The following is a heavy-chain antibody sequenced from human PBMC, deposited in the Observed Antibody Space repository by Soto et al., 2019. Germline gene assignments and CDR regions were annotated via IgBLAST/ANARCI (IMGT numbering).Heavy chain of an antibody. CDR1: GFTFSSYG. CDR2: ISYDGSLK. CDR3: AKEIIAVSGPWDFDN. D-gene: IGHD6-19*01. J-gene: IGHJ4*02. V-gene: IGHV3-30*18. Sequence: QVQLVESGGGVVQPGRSLRLSCVASGFTFSSYGMSWVRQAPGKGLEWVAIISYDGSLKYYGDSVKGRFTISRDNSRNTLYFKMERLRDEDTAVYYCAKEIIAVSGPWDFDNWGQGTMVTVSS.